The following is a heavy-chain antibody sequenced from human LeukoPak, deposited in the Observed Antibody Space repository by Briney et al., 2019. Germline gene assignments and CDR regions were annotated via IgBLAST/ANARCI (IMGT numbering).Heavy chain of an antibody. D-gene: IGHD2-2*01. CDR2: IYYSGST. CDR1: GGSISSYY. J-gene: IGHJ4*02. Sequence: SETLSLTCTVSGGSISSYYWSGIRQPPGKGLEWIGYIYYSGSTNYNPSLKSRVTISVDTSKNQFSLKLSSVTAADTAVYYCARGRYCSSTSCFYFDYWGQGTLVTVSS. V-gene: IGHV4-59*08. CDR3: ARGRYCSSTSCFYFDY.